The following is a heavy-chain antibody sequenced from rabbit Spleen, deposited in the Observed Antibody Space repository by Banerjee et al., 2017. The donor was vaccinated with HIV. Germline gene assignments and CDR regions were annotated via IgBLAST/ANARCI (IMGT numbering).Heavy chain of an antibody. CDR2: INAVTGKA. D-gene: IGHD1-1*01. J-gene: IGHJ6*01. Sequence: QEQLEESGGDLVKPEGSLTLTCKASGFSFSNGYVMCWVRQAPGKGLQWIACINAVTGKAVYATWAKGRFTFSKTSSTTVTLQMTSLTAADTATYFCARRYNSNGGYGLWGPGTLVTVS. CDR3: ARRYNSNGGYGL. V-gene: IGHV1S45*01. CDR1: GFSFSNGYV.